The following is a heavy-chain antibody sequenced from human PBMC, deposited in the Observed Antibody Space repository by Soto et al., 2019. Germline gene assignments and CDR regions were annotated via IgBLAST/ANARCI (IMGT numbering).Heavy chain of an antibody. V-gene: IGHV1-69*02. CDR2: IIPILGIA. Sequence: QVQLVQSGAEVKKPGSSVKVSCKASGGTFSSYTISWVRQAPGQGLEWMGRIIPILGIANYAQKFQGRVTITEDKSTSTAYMELSSLRSEDTAVYYCATFGGHSYGYADYWGQGTLVTVSS. CDR1: GGTFSSYT. D-gene: IGHD5-18*01. J-gene: IGHJ4*02. CDR3: ATFGGHSYGYADY.